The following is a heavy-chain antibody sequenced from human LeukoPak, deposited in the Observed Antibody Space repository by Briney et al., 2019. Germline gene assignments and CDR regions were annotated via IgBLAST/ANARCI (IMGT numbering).Heavy chain of an antibody. CDR2: ISGSGGGT. CDR1: GFTFSSYA. Sequence: GGSLRLSCAASGFTFSSYAMSWVRQAPGKGLEWVSAISGSGGGTYYADSVKGRFTISRDNSKNTLYLQMNSLRAEDTAVYYCATHYGGNSYYYYYMDVWGKGTTVTVSS. CDR3: ATHYGGNSYYYYYMDV. D-gene: IGHD4-23*01. V-gene: IGHV3-23*01. J-gene: IGHJ6*03.